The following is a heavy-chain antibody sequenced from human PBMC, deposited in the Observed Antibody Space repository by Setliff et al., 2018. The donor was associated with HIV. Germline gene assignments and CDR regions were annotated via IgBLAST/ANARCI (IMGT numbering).Heavy chain of an antibody. J-gene: IGHJ4*02. CDR1: GGSISSNIYF. V-gene: IGHV4-39*07. CDR2: IYYSGSA. Sequence: PSETLSLTCTVSGGSISSNIYFWGWIRQPPGKGLEWIGSIYYSGSAYYNSSLRRRLTISVDTSKNQFSLKLSSVTAADTAVYYCARELRSNSFDYWGQGTLVTVSS. CDR3: ARELRSNSFDY. D-gene: IGHD5-12*01.